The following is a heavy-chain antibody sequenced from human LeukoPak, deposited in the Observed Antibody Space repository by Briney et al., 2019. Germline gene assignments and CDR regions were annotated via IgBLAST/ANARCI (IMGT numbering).Heavy chain of an antibody. J-gene: IGHJ4*02. CDR2: IKFDESAT. V-gene: IGHV3-74*01. D-gene: IGHD3-22*01. CDR3: VRDDDRPDNGLDY. Sequence: GGSLRLSCAASGFTFSSYWMHWVRQAPGKGLVWVSRIKFDESATNYADSVKGRFTISRDNDRNTVYLQMNSLRGEDTAVYYCVRDDDRPDNGLDYWGQGTLVTVSS. CDR1: GFTFSSYW.